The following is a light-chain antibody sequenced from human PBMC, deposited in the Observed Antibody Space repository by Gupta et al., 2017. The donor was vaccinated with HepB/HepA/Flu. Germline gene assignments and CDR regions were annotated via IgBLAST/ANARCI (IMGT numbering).Light chain of an antibody. CDR2: NHN. V-gene: IGLV1-40*01. CDR1: SSNIGAGYE. CDR3: QSYDNSLSGVI. J-gene: IGLJ2*01. Sequence: QSVLMQPPSVSGAPGQRVTISCTGSSSNIGAGYELHWYQQLPGAAPKLVILNHNNRPSGVPDRFSASTSGTSASLAITGLQAEDEADYVCQSYDNSLSGVIFGGGTKLTVL.